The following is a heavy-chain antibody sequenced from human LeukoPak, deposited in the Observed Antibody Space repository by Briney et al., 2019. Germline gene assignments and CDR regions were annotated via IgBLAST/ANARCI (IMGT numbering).Heavy chain of an antibody. V-gene: IGHV3-23*01. CDR2: IRGSDGST. CDR3: ATGIYGDYGGLDY. CDR1: GFPFSTYA. J-gene: IGHJ4*02. Sequence: PGGSLRLSCAASGFPFSTYAMSWVRQAPGKGLEWVSSIRGSDGSTYYADSVKGRFAISRDNSKNTLYLQMNGLRAEDTAVYYCATGIYGDYGGLDYWGQGTLVTVSS. D-gene: IGHD4-17*01.